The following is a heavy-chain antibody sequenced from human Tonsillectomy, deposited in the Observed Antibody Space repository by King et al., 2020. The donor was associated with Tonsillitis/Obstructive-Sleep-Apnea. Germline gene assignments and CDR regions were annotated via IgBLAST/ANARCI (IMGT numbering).Heavy chain of an antibody. D-gene: IGHD2-15*01. Sequence: LQLQESGPGLVKPSETLSLTCTVSVGSISSSSYYWGWIRQPPGKGLEWIGSIYYSGSTYYNPSLKSRVTISVDTSKNQFSLKLSSVTAADTAVYYCARQDIVVVVAASAFDIWGQGTMVTVSS. J-gene: IGHJ3*02. CDR3: ARQDIVVVVAASAFDI. V-gene: IGHV4-39*01. CDR1: VGSISSSSYY. CDR2: IYYSGST.